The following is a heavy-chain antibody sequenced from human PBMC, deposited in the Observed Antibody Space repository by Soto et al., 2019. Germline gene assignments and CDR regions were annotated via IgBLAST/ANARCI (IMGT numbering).Heavy chain of an antibody. CDR1: GGTFSSDS. D-gene: IGHD3-10*01. J-gene: IGHJ5*02. CDR2: IIPVLGAP. V-gene: IGHV1-69*11. Sequence: QVQLVQSGAEVKKSGSSVKVSCKASGGTFSSDSISWVRQAPGQGLEWMGGIIPVLGAPDYAQKFPGRVTISADESTSTGYMELSSLKPEDTAVYYFAHAAFSYGSGGTWGQGTLVTVSS. CDR3: AHAAFSYGSGGT.